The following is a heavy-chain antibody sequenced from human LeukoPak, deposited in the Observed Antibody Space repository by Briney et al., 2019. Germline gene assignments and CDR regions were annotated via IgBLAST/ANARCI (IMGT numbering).Heavy chain of an antibody. CDR2: TSSSGSTI. D-gene: IGHD6-13*01. V-gene: IGHV3-11*04. Sequence: GGSLRLSCAASGFTFSDYYVSWIRQAPGKGLEWVSYTSSSGSTIYYADSVKGRFTISRDNAKNSLYLQMNSLRAEDTAVYYCARGAYSSSWYFDYWGQGTLVTVSS. J-gene: IGHJ4*02. CDR1: GFTFSDYY. CDR3: ARGAYSSSWYFDY.